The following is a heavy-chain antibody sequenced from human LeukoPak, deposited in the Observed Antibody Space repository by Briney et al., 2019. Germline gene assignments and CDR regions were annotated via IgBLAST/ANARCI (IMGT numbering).Heavy chain of an antibody. CDR1: GFTFSNAW. CDR2: ISSKSDYGTT. D-gene: IGHD3-10*01. J-gene: IGHJ3*02. Sequence: GGSLRLSCAASGFTFSNAWMNWVRQAPGKGLEWVGRISSKSDYGTTDYAAPVKGRVTISRDDSKNTLYLQMNSLKTEDTAVYYCTTRELRYYGSGTYPVAFDIWGQGTMVTVSS. V-gene: IGHV3-15*01. CDR3: TTRELRYYGSGTYPVAFDI.